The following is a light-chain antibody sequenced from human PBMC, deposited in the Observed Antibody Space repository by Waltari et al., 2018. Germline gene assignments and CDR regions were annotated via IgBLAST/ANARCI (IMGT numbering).Light chain of an antibody. CDR1: SSNIGSNY. J-gene: IGLJ2*01. Sequence: QSVLTQPPSASGTPGQRVTISCSGSSSNIGSNYVYWYQQLPGTAPTVLIYRNNQRPEGVPDRFSGSKSGTSAALAISGLRSEDEADYYCATWDDSLSGQVFGGGTKLTVL. V-gene: IGLV1-47*01. CDR3: ATWDDSLSGQV. CDR2: RNN.